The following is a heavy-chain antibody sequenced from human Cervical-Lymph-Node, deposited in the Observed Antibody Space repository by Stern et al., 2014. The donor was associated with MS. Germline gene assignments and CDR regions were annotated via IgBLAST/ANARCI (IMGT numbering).Heavy chain of an antibody. CDR3: AQSQYRPYYFDF. CDR1: GFTVNDYY. CDR2: LYPSTSS. Sequence: EVQLVESGGGLIQPGGSLTLSCAASGFTVNDYYMSWIRQTPGKGLEWVAVLYPSTSSYYADSVKGRFTISRDLSENSLYLEMNSLRAEDTAVYYCAQSQYRPYYFDFWGQGTLGAVSS. D-gene: IGHD5-18*01. J-gene: IGHJ4*02. V-gene: IGHV3-53*01.